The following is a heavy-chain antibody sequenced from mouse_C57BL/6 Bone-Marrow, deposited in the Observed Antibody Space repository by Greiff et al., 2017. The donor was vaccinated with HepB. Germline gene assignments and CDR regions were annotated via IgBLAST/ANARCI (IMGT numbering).Heavy chain of an antibody. V-gene: IGHV1-43*01. CDR1: GYSFTGYY. Sequence: VQLQHSGPELVKPGASVKISCKASGYSFTGYYMHWVKQSSEKSLEWIGEINPSTGGTSYNQKFKGKATLTVDKSSSTAYMQLKSLTSEDSAVYYCARPSSVVENAMDYWGQGTSVTVSS. J-gene: IGHJ4*01. CDR2: INPSTGGT. D-gene: IGHD1-1*01. CDR3: ARPSSVVENAMDY.